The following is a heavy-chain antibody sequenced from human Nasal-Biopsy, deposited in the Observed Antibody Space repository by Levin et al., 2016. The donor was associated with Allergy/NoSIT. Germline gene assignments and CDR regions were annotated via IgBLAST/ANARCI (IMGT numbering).Heavy chain of an antibody. J-gene: IGHJ6*03. CDR2: MNQDGAET. D-gene: IGHD4-11*01. V-gene: IGHV3-7*01. Sequence: GESLKISCAASGFTFSSYWMSWVRQAPGKGLEWVANMNQDGAETNYVDSVKGRFTISRDNAKNSLFLQMNSLRAEDTAVYYCARDRRWKEYTVTTGYYFYYYMDVWGKGTTVTVSS. CDR3: ARDRRWKEYTVTTGYYFYYYMDV. CDR1: GFTFSSYW.